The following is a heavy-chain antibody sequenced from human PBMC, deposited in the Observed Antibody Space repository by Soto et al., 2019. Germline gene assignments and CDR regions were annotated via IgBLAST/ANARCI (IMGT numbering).Heavy chain of an antibody. J-gene: IGHJ4*02. CDR3: ARQWSYYDSSGYYQDVYYFDY. D-gene: IGHD3-22*01. CDR1: GYTFTSYA. Sequence: SVKVSCKASGYTFTSYAMHWVRQAPGQGLEWMGWIISYIGNANYAQKFQGRVTITADKSTSTAYMELSSLRSEDTAVYYCARQWSYYDSSGYYQDVYYFDYWGQGTLVTVSS. V-gene: IGHV1-69*10. CDR2: IISYIGNA.